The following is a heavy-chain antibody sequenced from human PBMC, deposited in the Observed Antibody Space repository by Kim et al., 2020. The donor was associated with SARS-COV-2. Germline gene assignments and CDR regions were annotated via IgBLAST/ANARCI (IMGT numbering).Heavy chain of an antibody. CDR3: VRENSGYDSSFDY. J-gene: IGHJ4*02. V-gene: IGHV3-7*03. Sequence: YVDSVKGRLTISRDNAKNSLYLQVNSLRAEDMTVYYCVRENSGYDSSFDYWGQGTLVTVSS. D-gene: IGHD5-12*01.